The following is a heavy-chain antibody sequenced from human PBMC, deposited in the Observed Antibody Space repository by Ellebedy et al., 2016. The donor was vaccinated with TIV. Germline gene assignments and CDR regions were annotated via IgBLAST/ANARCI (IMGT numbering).Heavy chain of an antibody. V-gene: IGHV3-48*02. CDR3: ASSGWPYYYYYGMDV. Sequence: GGSLRLSCTASGLTVSSNYMNWVRQAPGKGLEWVSYISSSSSIIYYADSVKGRFTISRDNAKNSLYLQMNSLRDEDTAVYYCASSGWPYYYYYGMDVWGQGTTVTVSS. J-gene: IGHJ6*02. D-gene: IGHD6-19*01. CDR1: GLTVSSNY. CDR2: ISSSSSII.